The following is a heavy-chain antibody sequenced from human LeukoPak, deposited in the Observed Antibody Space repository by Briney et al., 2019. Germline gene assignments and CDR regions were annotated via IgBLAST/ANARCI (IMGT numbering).Heavy chain of an antibody. CDR1: GFTFSRYG. CDR3: AKEGSTTFREDFDC. D-gene: IGHD3-16*01. J-gene: IGHJ4*02. V-gene: IGHV3-30*18. Sequence: GGPLRLSCAASGFTFSRYGMHCVRQAPGKGLEWVAVASSDGDTTYYADSVKGRFTISKDNSRNTLYLQMNSLRAEDTAVYYCAKEGSTTFREDFDCWGQGTLVIVSS. CDR2: ASSDGDTT.